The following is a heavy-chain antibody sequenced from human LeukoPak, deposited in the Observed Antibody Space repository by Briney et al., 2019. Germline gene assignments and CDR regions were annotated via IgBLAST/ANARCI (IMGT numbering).Heavy chain of an antibody. Sequence: SETLSLTCTVSGVSISSSNSYWGWIRQPPGKGLEWIGSIYYSGNTYYNASLKSQVSISIDTSKNQFSLRLTSVTAADTAVYYCARGLRYYYGSGSYYQPLPSVPLTWFDPWGQGTLVTVSS. J-gene: IGHJ5*02. CDR2: IYYSGNT. CDR3: ARGLRYYYGSGSYYQPLPSVPLTWFDP. V-gene: IGHV4-39*01. D-gene: IGHD3-10*01. CDR1: GVSISSSNSY.